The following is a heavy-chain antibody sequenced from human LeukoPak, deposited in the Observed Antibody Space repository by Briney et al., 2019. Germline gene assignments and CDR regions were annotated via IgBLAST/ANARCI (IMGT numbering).Heavy chain of an antibody. V-gene: IGHV4-34*01. J-gene: IGHJ4*02. Sequence: PSETLSLTCAVYGGSFSGYYWSWIRQPPGKGLEWIGEINHSGSTNYNPSLKSRVTISVDTSKNQFSLKLSSVTAADTAVYYCVRESRYCSSTSCSYYFDYWGQGTLVTVSS. CDR1: GGSFSGYY. D-gene: IGHD2-2*01. CDR2: INHSGST. CDR3: VRESRYCSSTSCSYYFDY.